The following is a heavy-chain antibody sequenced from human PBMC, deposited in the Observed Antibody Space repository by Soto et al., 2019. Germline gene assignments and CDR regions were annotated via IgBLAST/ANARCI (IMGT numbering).Heavy chain of an antibody. V-gene: IGHV4-34*01. CDR2: INHSGST. CDR1: GGSFSGYY. CDR3: ARASGNPNDAFDI. J-gene: IGHJ3*02. D-gene: IGHD3-3*01. Sequence: QVQLQQWGAGLLKPSETLSLTCAVYGGSFSGYYWSWIRQPPGKGLEWIGEINHSGSTNYNPSLKSRVTISVDTSKNQFSLKLSSVTAADTAVYYCARASGNPNDAFDIWGQGTMVTVSS.